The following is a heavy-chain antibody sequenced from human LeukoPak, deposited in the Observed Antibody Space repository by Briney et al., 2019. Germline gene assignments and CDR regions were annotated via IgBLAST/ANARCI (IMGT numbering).Heavy chain of an antibody. CDR3: ARGSIAARGYFDY. CDR1: GYTFTNYA. CDR2: INAGNGNT. Sequence: ASVKVSCKASGYTFTNYAMHWVRQAPGQRLEWMGWINAGNGNTKYSQKFQGRVTITRDTSASAAYMELSSLRSEDTAVYYCARGSIAARGYFDYWGQGTLVTVSS. D-gene: IGHD6-6*01. V-gene: IGHV1-3*01. J-gene: IGHJ4*02.